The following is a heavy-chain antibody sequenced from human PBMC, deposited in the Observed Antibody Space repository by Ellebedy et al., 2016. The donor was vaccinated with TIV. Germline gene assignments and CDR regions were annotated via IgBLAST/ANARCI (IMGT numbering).Heavy chain of an antibody. CDR3: ARVGNYYGGNPSYYFDY. CDR1: GGTFSSYG. J-gene: IGHJ4*02. V-gene: IGHV1-69*10. D-gene: IGHD4-23*01. Sequence: AASVKVSCKASGGTFSSYGISWVRQAPGQGLEWMGGIIPILGKANYAQKFQGRVTITADETTYTASMELSSLRSEDTAVYYCARVGNYYGGNPSYYFDYWGQGTLVTVSS. CDR2: IIPILGKA.